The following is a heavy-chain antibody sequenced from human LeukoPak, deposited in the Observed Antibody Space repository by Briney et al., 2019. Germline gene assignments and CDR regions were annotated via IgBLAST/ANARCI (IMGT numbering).Heavy chain of an antibody. V-gene: IGHV4-34*01. Sequence: PSETLSLTCAVYGGSFSAFFWSWIRHPPGQGMEWIGEINHSGSTNYNTTLKTRVTISVDTSTNQFSLKLSSVTAADTAVYYCARDLRAGSYWGQGTLVTVSS. CDR1: GGSFSAFF. J-gene: IGHJ4*02. CDR3: ARDLRAGSY. D-gene: IGHD6-19*01. CDR2: INHSGST.